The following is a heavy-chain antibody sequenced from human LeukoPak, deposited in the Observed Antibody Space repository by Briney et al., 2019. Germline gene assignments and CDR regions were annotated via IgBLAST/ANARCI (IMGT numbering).Heavy chain of an antibody. CDR1: GGSISSYY. J-gene: IGHJ4*02. Sequence: SETLSLTCTVSGGSISSYYWSWIRQPPGKGLEWIGYIYYSGSTNYNPSLKSRVTISVDTSKNQFSLKLSSVTAADTAVYYCARGVGSSEAFDYWGQGTLVTVSS. D-gene: IGHD6-6*01. V-gene: IGHV4-59*01. CDR2: IYYSGST. CDR3: ARGVGSSEAFDY.